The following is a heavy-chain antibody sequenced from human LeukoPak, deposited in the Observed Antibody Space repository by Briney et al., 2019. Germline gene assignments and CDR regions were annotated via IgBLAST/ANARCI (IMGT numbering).Heavy chain of an antibody. V-gene: IGHV1-2*02. CDR1: GYTFTGYY. D-gene: IGHD5-18*01. Sequence: ASVKVSCKASGYTFTGYYMHWVRQAPRQGLEWMGWINPNSGGTNYAQKFQGRVTMTRDTSISTAYMELSRLRSDDTAVYYWARVEDVDTDPGGWGQGTLVTVSS. CDR2: INPNSGGT. CDR3: ARVEDVDTDPGG. J-gene: IGHJ4*02.